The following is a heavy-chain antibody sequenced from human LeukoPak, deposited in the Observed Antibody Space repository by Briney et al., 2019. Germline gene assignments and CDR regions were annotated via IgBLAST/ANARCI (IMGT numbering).Heavy chain of an antibody. J-gene: IGHJ6*02. V-gene: IGHV4-39*01. CDR2: IYYSGST. Sequence: SGTLSLTCTVSGGSISSSSYYWGWIRQPPGKGLEWIGSIYYSGSTYYNPSLKSRVTISVDTSKNQFSLKLSSVTAADTAVYYCARQAPTVSYGMDVWGQGTTVTVSS. D-gene: IGHD4-17*01. CDR3: ARQAPTVSYGMDV. CDR1: GGSISSSSYY.